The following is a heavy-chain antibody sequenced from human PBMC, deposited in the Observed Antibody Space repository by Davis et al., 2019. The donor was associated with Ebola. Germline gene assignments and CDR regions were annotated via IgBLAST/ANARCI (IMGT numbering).Heavy chain of an antibody. CDR2: MYYSGGA. Sequence: MPSETLSLTCTVSGGSISNYYWSWIRQLPGKGLEWIGYMYYSGGANYNPSLKSRVTISIDTSKNQLSLKLSSVTAADTAVYYCARDGYNYSYFDYWGQGTLVTVSS. V-gene: IGHV4-59*01. D-gene: IGHD5-24*01. J-gene: IGHJ4*02. CDR1: GGSISNYY. CDR3: ARDGYNYSYFDY.